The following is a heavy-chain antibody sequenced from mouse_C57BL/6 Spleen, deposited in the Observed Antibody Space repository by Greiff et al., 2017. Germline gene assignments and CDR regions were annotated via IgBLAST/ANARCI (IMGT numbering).Heavy chain of an antibody. V-gene: IGHV5-16*01. CDR1: GFTFSDYY. CDR2: INYDGSST. CDR3: AREAGTGTYWYFDV. J-gene: IGHJ1*03. D-gene: IGHD4-1*01. Sequence: EVKLVESEGGLVQPGSSMKLSCTASGFTFSDYYMAWVRQVPEKGLEWVANINYDGSSTYYLDSLKSRFIISRDNAKNILYLQMSSLKSEDTATYYCAREAGTGTYWYFDVWGTGTTVTVSS.